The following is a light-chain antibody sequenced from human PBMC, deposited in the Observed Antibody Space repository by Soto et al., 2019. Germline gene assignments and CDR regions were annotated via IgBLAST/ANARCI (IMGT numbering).Light chain of an antibody. CDR1: ESLFGF. V-gene: IGKV3-15*01. CDR3: QSYNDWPFA. J-gene: IGKJ2*01. Sequence: DIVLTQSPATLSVSPGDTVTLSCRASESLFGFLAWYQQKPGQAPRLLMYGVSTRATGIPARFSGGGSAPDFTLTISSLQSEDSAFYFCQSYNDWPFASGLGTRLEI. CDR2: GVS.